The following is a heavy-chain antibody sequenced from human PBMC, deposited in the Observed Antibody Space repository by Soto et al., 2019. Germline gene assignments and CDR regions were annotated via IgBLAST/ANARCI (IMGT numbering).Heavy chain of an antibody. CDR3: AREGSYSAYNFAHGIQLWSFDF. J-gene: IGHJ4*02. CDR1: GGSINTLY. V-gene: IGHV4-4*07. Sequence: SGSLALTSTVCGGSINTLYGSWVRQTAGKGLEWIGRIFSSGSTSFDPSLESRVAMSVDTSKNHFSLNLSSVTAADMAVYYCAREGSYSAYNFAHGIQLWSFDFWGQGALVTVSS. D-gene: IGHD5-12*01. CDR2: IFSSGST.